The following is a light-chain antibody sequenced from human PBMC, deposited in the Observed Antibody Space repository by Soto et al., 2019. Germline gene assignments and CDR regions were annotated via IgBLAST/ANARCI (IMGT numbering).Light chain of an antibody. Sequence: SSELTQPPSVSVAPGQTARITCGGINIGTKSVHWYQQKPGQAPVLVVYDDYDRPSWIPERFSGSNSGNTATLTISTVEAGDEADYYCQVWDNPSEHVVFGGGTKLTVL. CDR3: QVWDNPSEHVV. V-gene: IGLV3-21*02. J-gene: IGLJ3*02. CDR1: NIGTKS. CDR2: DDY.